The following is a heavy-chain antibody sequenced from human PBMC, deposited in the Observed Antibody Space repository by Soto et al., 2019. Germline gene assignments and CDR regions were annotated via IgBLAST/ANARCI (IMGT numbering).Heavy chain of an antibody. J-gene: IGHJ5*02. CDR3: AKDAITMVRGTNNWFDP. Sequence: EVQLLESGGGLVQPGGSLRLSCAGSGFTFSNYAMSWVRQAPGKGLEWVSAISGNGVSTYYADSVRGRFTISRDNSKNTLYLQMNRLRAYDTAVYYCAKDAITMVRGTNNWFDPWGQGTLVTVSS. CDR2: ISGNGVST. CDR1: GFTFSNYA. D-gene: IGHD3-10*01. V-gene: IGHV3-23*01.